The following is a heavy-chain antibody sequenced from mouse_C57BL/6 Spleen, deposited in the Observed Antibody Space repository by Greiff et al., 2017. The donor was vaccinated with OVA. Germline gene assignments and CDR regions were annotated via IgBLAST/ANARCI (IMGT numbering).Heavy chain of an antibody. CDR2: ISDGGSYT. CDR1: GFTFSSYA. Sequence: EVQLQESGGGLVKPGGSLKLSCAASGFTFSSYAMSWVRQTPEKRLEWVATISDGGSYTYYPDNVKGRFTISRDNAKNNLYLQMSHLKSEDTAMYYCARDDSKGEFAYWGQGTLVTVSA. D-gene: IGHD2-5*01. V-gene: IGHV5-4*01. J-gene: IGHJ3*01. CDR3: ARDDSKGEFAY.